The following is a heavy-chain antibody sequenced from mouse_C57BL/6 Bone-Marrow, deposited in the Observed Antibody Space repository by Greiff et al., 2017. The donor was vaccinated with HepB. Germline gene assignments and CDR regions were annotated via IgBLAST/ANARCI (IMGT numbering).Heavy chain of an antibody. J-gene: IGHJ2*01. D-gene: IGHD1-1*01. V-gene: IGHV1-81*01. CDR3: ARLGYYGRGDY. Sequence: VKLVESGAELARPGASVKLSCKASGYTFTSYGISWVKQRTGQGLEWIGEIYPRSGNTYYNEKFKGKATLTSDKSSSTAYMELRSLTSEDSAVYFCARLGYYGRGDYWGQGTTLTVSS. CDR1: GYTFTSYG. CDR2: IYPRSGNT.